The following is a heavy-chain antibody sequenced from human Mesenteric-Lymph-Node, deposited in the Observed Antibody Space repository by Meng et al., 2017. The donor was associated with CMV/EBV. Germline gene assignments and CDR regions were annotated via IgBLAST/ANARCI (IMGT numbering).Heavy chain of an antibody. Sequence: GESLKISCAASGFTFSSYAMSWIRQAPGKGLEWVAYISGDGSVIYYPDSVKGRFTISRDNPKNSVYLQMNSLRVEDTAVYYCAKSKATWGQGTLVTVSS. CDR1: GFTFSSYA. D-gene: IGHD1-26*01. CDR3: AKSKAT. CDR2: ISGDGSVI. J-gene: IGHJ5*02. V-gene: IGHV3-11*01.